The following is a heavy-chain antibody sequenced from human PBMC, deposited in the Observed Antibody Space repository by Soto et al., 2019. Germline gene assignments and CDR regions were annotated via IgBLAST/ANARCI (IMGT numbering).Heavy chain of an antibody. V-gene: IGHV3-23*01. J-gene: IGHJ4*02. Sequence: GGSLRLSCAASGFTFSSYAMSWVRQAPGKGLEWVSAISGSVGSTYYADSVKGRFTISRDNSKNTLYLQMNSLRAEDTAVYYCAPGSGSYPDYFDYWGQGTPVTVSS. CDR1: GFTFSSYA. D-gene: IGHD3-10*01. CDR2: ISGSVGST. CDR3: APGSGSYPDYFDY.